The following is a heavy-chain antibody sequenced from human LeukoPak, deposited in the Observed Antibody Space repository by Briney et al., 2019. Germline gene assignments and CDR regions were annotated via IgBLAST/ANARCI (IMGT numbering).Heavy chain of an antibody. CDR3: ARGLGSSNYDVGNL. V-gene: IGHV3-21*01. Sequence: GGSLRLSCAASEFTFSNYAMNWVRQALGKGLEWVSAISGSSVYIYYADSVKGRFTISRDNAKNSLFLQMNSLRAEDTAVYYCARGLGSSNYDVGNLWGQGTLVTVSS. CDR2: ISGSSVYI. J-gene: IGHJ5*02. CDR1: EFTFSNYA. D-gene: IGHD3-10*02.